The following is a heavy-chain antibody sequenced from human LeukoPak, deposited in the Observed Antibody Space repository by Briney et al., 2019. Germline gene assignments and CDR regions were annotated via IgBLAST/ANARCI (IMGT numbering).Heavy chain of an antibody. V-gene: IGHV3-53*01. J-gene: IGHJ4*02. CDR3: ARYYYDSSGYYFFDY. CDR2: IYSGGST. CDR1: GFTVSTMY. Sequence: WGSLRRSCAVSGFTVSTMYMSWVRKAPGKGLEWVSVIYSGGSTYYADSVKGRFTISRDNSKNTLYLQMNSLRAEDTAVYYCARYYYDSSGYYFFDYWGQGTLVTVSS. D-gene: IGHD3-22*01.